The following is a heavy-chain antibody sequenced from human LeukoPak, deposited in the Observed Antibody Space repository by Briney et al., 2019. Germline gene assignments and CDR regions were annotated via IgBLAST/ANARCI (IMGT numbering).Heavy chain of an antibody. CDR1: GFTFSSYG. CDR3: AKGTHSYGFLFDY. CDR2: ISSDGSNK. D-gene: IGHD5-18*01. Sequence: GRSLRLSCAASGFTFSSYGMHWVRQAPGKGLEWVAIISSDGSNKYYVDFLKGRFTISRDNSKNTLYLQMNSLRAEDTAVYYCAKGTHSYGFLFDYWGQGTLVTVSS. V-gene: IGHV3-30*18. J-gene: IGHJ4*02.